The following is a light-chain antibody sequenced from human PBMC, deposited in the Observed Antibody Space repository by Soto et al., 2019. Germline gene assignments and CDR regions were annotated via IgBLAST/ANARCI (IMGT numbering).Light chain of an antibody. CDR3: QQRDNWPWT. Sequence: ETVLTQSPATLSLSPGERATLXCRASQSVRSNLAWYQHKPGQAPRLLIYDASNRATGIPGRFSGSGSGTDFTLTISNLEPEDFAVYYCQQRDNWPWTFGQGAKGEIK. CDR1: QSVRSN. J-gene: IGKJ1*01. CDR2: DAS. V-gene: IGKV3-11*01.